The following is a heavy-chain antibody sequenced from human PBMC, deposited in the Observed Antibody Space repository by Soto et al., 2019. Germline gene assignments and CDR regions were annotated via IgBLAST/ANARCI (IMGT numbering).Heavy chain of an antibody. CDR3: AHVEATVTKV. D-gene: IGHD4-17*01. CDR2: IYWDDDK. Sequence: QITLKESGPTLVKPTQTLTLTCTFSGFSLSTNGVGVGWIRPPPGKALEWLSPIYWDDDKHYSPSLKSRLTITKDTAKNQVVLTMTNMDPVDTGTYYCAHVEATVTKVWGQGTLVTVSA. CDR1: GFSLSTNGVG. V-gene: IGHV2-5*02. J-gene: IGHJ4*02.